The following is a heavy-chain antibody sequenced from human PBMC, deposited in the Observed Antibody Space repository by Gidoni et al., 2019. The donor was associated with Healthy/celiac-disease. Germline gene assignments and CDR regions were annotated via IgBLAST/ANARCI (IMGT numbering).Heavy chain of an antibody. CDR3: ARDSLGITGTMGGWFDP. V-gene: IGHV1-3*01. CDR2: INAGNGNT. D-gene: IGHD1-20*01. Sequence: QVQLVQSGAEVKKPGASVKVSCKASGYTFTSYAMHWVRQAPGQRLEWMGWINAGNGNTKYSQKFQGRVTITRDTSASTAYMELSSLRSEDTAVYYCARDSLGITGTMGGWFDPWGQGTLVTVSS. CDR1: GYTFTSYA. J-gene: IGHJ5*02.